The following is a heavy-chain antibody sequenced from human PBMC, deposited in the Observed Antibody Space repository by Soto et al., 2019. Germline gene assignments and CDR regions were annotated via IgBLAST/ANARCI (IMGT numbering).Heavy chain of an antibody. CDR3: ASRWAMTTVTIHTRRHFDY. D-gene: IGHD4-17*01. Sequence: EVQLVESGGGLVKPGGSLRLSCAASGFTFSSYSMNWVRQAPGKGLEWVSSISSSSSYIYYADSVKGRFTISRDNAKNSLYLQMNSLRAEDTAVYYCASRWAMTTVTIHTRRHFDYWGQGTLVTVSS. CDR1: GFTFSSYS. V-gene: IGHV3-21*01. J-gene: IGHJ4*02. CDR2: ISSSSSYI.